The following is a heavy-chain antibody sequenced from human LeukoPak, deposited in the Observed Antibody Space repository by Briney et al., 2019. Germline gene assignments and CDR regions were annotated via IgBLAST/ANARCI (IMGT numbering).Heavy chain of an antibody. D-gene: IGHD2-21*01. V-gene: IGHV3-53*01. Sequence: GGSLRLSCAVSGFGVRSNHVAWVRQAPGKGLEWVSVRQPGNVSYYADSVKGRFTTSADSSKNSLYLQMNNLRSEDTALYYCARERGCDTYFDYWGQGTLVTVSS. CDR2: RQPGNVS. CDR1: GFGVRSNH. CDR3: ARERGCDTYFDY. J-gene: IGHJ4*02.